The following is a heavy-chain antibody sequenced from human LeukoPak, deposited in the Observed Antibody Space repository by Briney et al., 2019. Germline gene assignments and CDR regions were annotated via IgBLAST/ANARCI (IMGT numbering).Heavy chain of an antibody. CDR3: ARRGVEDRTTTGENYFAY. V-gene: IGHV4-4*07. CDR1: GGSSNSYS. Sequence: SETLSLTCTVPGGSSNSYSWNWIRQPAGKGLEWIGRIYTSGITNYNPSLKSRVTMSVDTSKNQFSLKLSSVTAADTAVYYCARRGVEDRTTTGENYFAYWGQGTLVPVSS. CDR2: IYTSGIT. D-gene: IGHD7-27*01. J-gene: IGHJ4*02.